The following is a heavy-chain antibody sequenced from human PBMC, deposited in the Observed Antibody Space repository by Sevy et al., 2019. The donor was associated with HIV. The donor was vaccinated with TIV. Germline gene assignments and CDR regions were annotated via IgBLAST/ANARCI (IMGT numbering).Heavy chain of an antibody. CDR2: INPDGTEE. D-gene: IGHD2-2*01. V-gene: IGHV3-7*01. CDR3: TRVSRGTDADY. CDR1: GFTFSNSW. Sequence: GGSLRLSCMASGFTFSNSWMNWVRQAPGKGLEWVANINPDGTEEFYVDSVKGRFIISRDNAKNSLFLQMNSLRAEDTAVYYCTRVSRGTDADYWGQGTLVTVSS. J-gene: IGHJ4*02.